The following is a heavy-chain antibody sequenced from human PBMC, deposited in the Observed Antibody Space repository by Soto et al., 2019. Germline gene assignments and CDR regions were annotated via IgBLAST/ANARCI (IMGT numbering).Heavy chain of an antibody. CDR3: VRGEQLGHFDY. Sequence: PSETLSLTCAVYGGSFSGYYWSWIRQPPGKGLEWIGEINHSGSTNYNPSLKSRVTISVDTSKNQFSLKLSSVTAADTAVYYCVRGEQLGHFDYWGQGTLVTVSS. V-gene: IGHV4-34*01. CDR1: GGSFSGYY. J-gene: IGHJ4*02. CDR2: INHSGST. D-gene: IGHD6-6*01.